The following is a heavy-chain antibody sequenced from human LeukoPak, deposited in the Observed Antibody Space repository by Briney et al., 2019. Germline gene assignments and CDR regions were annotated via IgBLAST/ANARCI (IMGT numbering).Heavy chain of an antibody. Sequence: ASMKVSCKASGYTFTVYYIHWVRQAPGQGLEWMGWINPNSGGTNYTQKFQVRVTMTRDTSISTAYMELSRLRSDDTAVYYCARFLYNYWADYWGQGTLVTVSS. V-gene: IGHV1-2*02. J-gene: IGHJ4*02. CDR1: GYTFTVYY. D-gene: IGHD1-20*01. CDR3: ARFLYNYWADY. CDR2: INPNSGGT.